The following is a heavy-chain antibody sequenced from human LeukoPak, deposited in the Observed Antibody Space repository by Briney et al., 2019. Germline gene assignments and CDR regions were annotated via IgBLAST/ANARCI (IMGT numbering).Heavy chain of an antibody. Sequence: SETLSLTCTVSGGSISSYYWSWIRQPPGKGLEWIGYIYYGGSTNYNPSLKSRVTISVDTSKNQFSLKLSSVTAADTAVYYCARDNWNYGSSMDVWGQGTTVIVSS. J-gene: IGHJ6*02. V-gene: IGHV4-59*01. CDR1: GGSISSYY. CDR2: IYYGGST. D-gene: IGHD1-7*01. CDR3: ARDNWNYGSSMDV.